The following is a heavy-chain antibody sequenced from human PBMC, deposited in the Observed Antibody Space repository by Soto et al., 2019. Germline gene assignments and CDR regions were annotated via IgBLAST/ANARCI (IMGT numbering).Heavy chain of an antibody. CDR2: IYHSGNS. CDR1: GGSISSGGYS. D-gene: IGHD3-22*01. V-gene: IGHV4-30-2*01. J-gene: IGHJ3*02. Sequence: SETLSLTCAVSGGSISSGGYSWSWIRQPPGKGLEWIGFIYHSGNSFYNPSLKTRVTISVDRSRNQFSLKLTSVTAADTAVYYCARVPPQGHGSGYYWKDAFDIWGQGTMVTVSS. CDR3: ARVPPQGHGSGYYWKDAFDI.